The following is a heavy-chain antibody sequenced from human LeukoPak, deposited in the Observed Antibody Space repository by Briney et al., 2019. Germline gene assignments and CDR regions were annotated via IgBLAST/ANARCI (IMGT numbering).Heavy chain of an antibody. CDR1: GFTFSSYA. D-gene: IGHD2-2*01. CDR2: ISGTGSTT. V-gene: IGHV3-23*01. Sequence: AGSLRLSCAASGFTFSSYAMSWVRQAPGKGLEWVSAISGTGSTTFYADSVKGRFTISRDNSKNTLYLQMNSLRAEDTAVYYCAKKLGYCSGTSCYFFRHYYYGMDVWGQGTTVTVSS. J-gene: IGHJ6*02. CDR3: AKKLGYCSGTSCYFFRHYYYGMDV.